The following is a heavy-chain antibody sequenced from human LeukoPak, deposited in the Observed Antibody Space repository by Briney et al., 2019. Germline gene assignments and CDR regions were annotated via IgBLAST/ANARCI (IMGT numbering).Heavy chain of an antibody. J-gene: IGHJ6*03. D-gene: IGHD3-9*01. CDR2: IYHSGST. CDR1: GYSISSGYY. Sequence: SETLSLTCTVSGYSISSGYYWGWIRQPPGKGLEWIGSIYHSGSTYYNPSLKSRVTISVDTSKNQFSLKLSSVTAADTAVYYCARERSGGTRYFDYYYYMDVWGKGTTVTVSS. CDR3: ARERSGGTRYFDYYYYMDV. V-gene: IGHV4-38-2*02.